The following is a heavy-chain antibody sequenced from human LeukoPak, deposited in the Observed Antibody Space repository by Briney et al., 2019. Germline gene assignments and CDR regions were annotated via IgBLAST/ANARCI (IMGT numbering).Heavy chain of an antibody. J-gene: IGHJ3*02. Sequence: PGGSLRLSCAASGFTFSDSEMHWVRQAPGKGLEWVAVISYDGSEKYYADSVKGRFTISRDNSKNTLYLQMNSLRAEDTAVYYCARDRDCSSTSCFNDFDIWGQGTVVTLSS. CDR1: GFTFSDSE. CDR3: ARDRDCSSTSCFNDFDI. D-gene: IGHD2-2*01. CDR2: ISYDGSEK. V-gene: IGHV3-30*01.